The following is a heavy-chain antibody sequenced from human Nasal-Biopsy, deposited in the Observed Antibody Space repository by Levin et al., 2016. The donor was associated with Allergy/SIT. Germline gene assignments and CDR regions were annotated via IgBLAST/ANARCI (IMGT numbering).Heavy chain of an antibody. CDR3: ARTGSSRGWVPARAMDP. CDR1: GYTFADYD. J-gene: IGHJ5*02. D-gene: IGHD6-19*01. V-gene: IGHV1-8*01. Sequence: ASVKVSCKASGYTFADYDINWVRQTTGQGLEWMGWMNPNSGNTGFAQKFEGRVTLTRDTSINTAYMELSGLTSEDTALYFCARTGSSRGWVPARAMDPWGQGTLVTVSS. CDR2: MNPNSGNT.